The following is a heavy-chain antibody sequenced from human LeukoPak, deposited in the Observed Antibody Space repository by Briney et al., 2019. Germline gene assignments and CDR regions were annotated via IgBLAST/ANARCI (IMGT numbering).Heavy chain of an antibody. Sequence: GGSLRLSCAGSGFTFSSYNMNWVRQAPGKGLEWVSSISGSSSYIYYADSVKGRFTISRGNAKNSLYLQMNSLRAEDTAVYYCARDRITVAATETSFDYWGQGTLVTVSS. CDR3: ARDRITVAATETSFDY. J-gene: IGHJ4*02. V-gene: IGHV3-21*01. D-gene: IGHD6-19*01. CDR2: ISGSSSYI. CDR1: GFTFSSYN.